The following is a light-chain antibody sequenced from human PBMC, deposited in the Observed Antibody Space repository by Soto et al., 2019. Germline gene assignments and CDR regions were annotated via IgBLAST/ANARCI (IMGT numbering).Light chain of an antibody. CDR2: EVS. CDR1: RNDVGGYNY. J-gene: IGLJ1*01. CDR3: SSYSSNNILSYV. V-gene: IGLV2-14*03. Sequence: QSALTQPASVSGSPGQSITISCTGTRNDVGGYNYVSWYQQHPGTAPKLLMFEVSNRPSGVSGRFSGSKSGNTASLTISGLQSQDEADYYCSSYSSNNILSYVFGTGTKATVL.